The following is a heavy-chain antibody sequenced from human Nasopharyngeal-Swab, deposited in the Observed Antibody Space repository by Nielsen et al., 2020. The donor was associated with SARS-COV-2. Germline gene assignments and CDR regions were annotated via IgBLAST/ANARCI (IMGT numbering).Heavy chain of an antibody. J-gene: IGHJ5*02. CDR2: IDWDDDK. CDR3: ARIRRQQLANGVGWFDP. V-gene: IGHV2-70*01. CDR1: GFSLSTSGMC. Sequence: SGPTLVKPTQTLTLTCTFSGFSLSTSGMCVSWIRQPPGKAPEWLALIDWDDDKYYSTSLKTRLTISKDTSKNQVVLTMTNMDPVDTATYYCARIRRQQLANGVGWFDPWGQGTLVTVSS. D-gene: IGHD6-13*01.